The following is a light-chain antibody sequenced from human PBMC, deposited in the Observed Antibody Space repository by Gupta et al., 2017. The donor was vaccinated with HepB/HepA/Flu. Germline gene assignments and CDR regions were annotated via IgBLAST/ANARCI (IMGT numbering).Light chain of an antibody. V-gene: IGLV1-40*01. J-gene: IGLJ3*02. CDR2: YNN. CDR3: QSYDRSLNTWV. Sequence: QSVLTQPPSVSGAPGQRVTISCSGSSSNIGAGYDVHWYQQLPGKAPKLLIYYNNNRPSGVPGRFSGSKSGTSASLAITGLQADDEADYYCQSYDRSLNTWVFGGGTKLTVL. CDR1: SSNIGAGYD.